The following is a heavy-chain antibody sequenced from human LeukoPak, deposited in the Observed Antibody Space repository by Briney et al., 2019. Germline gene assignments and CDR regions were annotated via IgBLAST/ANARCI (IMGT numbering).Heavy chain of an antibody. Sequence: SETLSLTCTVSGASITSYYWSWIRQPPGKGLEWIGYIYYSGSTTYKPSLKSRVTISVDTSKNQFSLKVNSVTAADTAVYYCARVGYSSGWSHFDLWGRGTLLTVSS. CDR2: IYYSGST. V-gene: IGHV4-59*01. CDR3: ARVGYSSGWSHFDL. D-gene: IGHD6-19*01. J-gene: IGHJ2*01. CDR1: GASITSYY.